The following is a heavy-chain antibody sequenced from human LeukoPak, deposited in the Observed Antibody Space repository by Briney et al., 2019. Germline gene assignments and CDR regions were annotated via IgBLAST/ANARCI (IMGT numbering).Heavy chain of an antibody. Sequence: GASVKVSCKASGYTFTSYDINWVRQATGQGLEWMGWMSPNSGNTGYEQKFQGRVTMTRNTSISTAYMELSSLRSDDTAVYYCARGYDTGWTPLGYWSQGTLVTVSS. V-gene: IGHV1-8*01. D-gene: IGHD6-19*01. CDR1: GYTFTSYD. J-gene: IGHJ4*02. CDR3: ARGYDTGWTPLGY. CDR2: MSPNSGNT.